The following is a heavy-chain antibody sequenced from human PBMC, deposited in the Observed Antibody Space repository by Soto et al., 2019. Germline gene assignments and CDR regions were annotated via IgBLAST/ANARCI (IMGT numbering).Heavy chain of an antibody. J-gene: IGHJ5*02. V-gene: IGHV1-8*01. CDR1: GYTFTSYD. Sequence: ASVKVSCKASGYTFTSYDINWVRQATGQGLEWMGWMNPNSGNTGYAQKFQGRVTMTRNTSISTAYMELSSLRSEDTAVYYCARDYYDSSGYPNWFDPWGQGTLVTVSS. CDR3: ARDYYDSSGYPNWFDP. CDR2: MNPNSGNT. D-gene: IGHD3-22*01.